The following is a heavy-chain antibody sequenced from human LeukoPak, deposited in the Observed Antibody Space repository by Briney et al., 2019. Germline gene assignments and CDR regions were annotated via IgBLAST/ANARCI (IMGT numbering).Heavy chain of an antibody. CDR2: IRSKANSYAT. V-gene: IGHV3-73*01. CDR1: GFTFSGSA. D-gene: IGHD2-15*01. CDR3: TGGGSGKSDY. Sequence: GGSLKLSCAASGFTFSGSAMHWVRQASGKGLEWVGRIRSKANSYATAYAASVKGRFTISRDDSKNTAYLQMNSLKTEDTAVYYCTGGGSGKSDYWGQGTLVTVSS. J-gene: IGHJ4*02.